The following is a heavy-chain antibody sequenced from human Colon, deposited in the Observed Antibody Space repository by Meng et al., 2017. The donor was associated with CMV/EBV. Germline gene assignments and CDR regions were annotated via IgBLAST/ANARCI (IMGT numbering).Heavy chain of an antibody. CDR3: ATEIPGSAYFDY. CDR2: IFSTNGGT. Sequence: CKASGYTFSTHHVHWVRQAPGQGPEWIGIIFSTNGGTKIAQSFQGRVTVTRDTSTSTVYMDLSSLGSEDTAVYYCATEIPGSAYFDYWGQG. V-gene: IGHV1-46*01. D-gene: IGHD2-21*01. J-gene: IGHJ4*02. CDR1: GYTFSTHH.